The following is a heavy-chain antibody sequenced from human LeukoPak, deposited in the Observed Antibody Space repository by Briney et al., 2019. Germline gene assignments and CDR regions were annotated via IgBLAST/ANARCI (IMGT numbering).Heavy chain of an antibody. V-gene: IGHV1-2*06. CDR3: ARAWAPYYDSSGYYWFKTLYYFDY. CDR2: INPNSGGT. Sequence: ASVKVSCKASGYTFTGNYMHWVRQAPGQGLEWMGRINPNSGGTNYAQEFQGRVTMTRDTSISTAYMELSRLRSDDTAVYYRARAWAPYYDSSGYYWFKTLYYFDYWGRGTLVTVSS. J-gene: IGHJ4*02. CDR1: GYTFTGNY. D-gene: IGHD3-22*01.